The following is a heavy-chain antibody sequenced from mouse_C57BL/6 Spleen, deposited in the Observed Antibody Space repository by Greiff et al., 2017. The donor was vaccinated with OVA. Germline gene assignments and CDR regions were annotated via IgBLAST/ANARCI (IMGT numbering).Heavy chain of an antibody. CDR1: GYTFTDYY. Sequence: EVKLQESGPELVKPGASVKISCKASGYTFTDYYMNWVKQSHGKSLEWIGDINPNNGRTSYNQKFKGKATLTVDKSSSTAYMELRSLTSEDSAVYYCARGYYGSSLRWYFDVWGTGTTVTVSS. D-gene: IGHD1-1*01. J-gene: IGHJ1*03. CDR2: INPNNGRT. CDR3: ARGYYGSSLRWYFDV. V-gene: IGHV1-26*01.